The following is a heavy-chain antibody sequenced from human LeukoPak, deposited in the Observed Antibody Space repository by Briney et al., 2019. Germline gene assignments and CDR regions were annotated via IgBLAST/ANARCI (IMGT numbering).Heavy chain of an antibody. J-gene: IGHJ5*02. CDR1: GGSFNAYY. CDR2: MNHIGGT. CDR3: ARGSGP. V-gene: IGHV4-34*01. Sequence: SETLSLTCAVYGGSFNAYYWSWIRQSPERGLEWIGEMNHIGGTNYNPSLKSRVTISVDGTRNQLYLNLSSVTVADTAVYYCARGSGPWGQGTLVTVSS.